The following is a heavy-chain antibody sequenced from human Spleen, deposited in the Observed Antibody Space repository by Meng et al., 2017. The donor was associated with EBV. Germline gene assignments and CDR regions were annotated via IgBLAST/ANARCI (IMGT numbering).Heavy chain of an antibody. CDR3: ARESGRGYTPDF. D-gene: IGHD3-10*01. CDR1: GGAFRYSA. CDR2: LIPDFGTP. J-gene: IGHJ4*02. Sequence: GQLVAGVKKPGYSVTVSFKASGGAFRYSAISWVRQAPGQGLEWMGGLIPDFGTPDYAPNYQDRVTITADESTSTAYMELNSLTTEDTAIYCCARESGRGYTPDFWGQGTLVTVSS. V-gene: IGHV1-69*01.